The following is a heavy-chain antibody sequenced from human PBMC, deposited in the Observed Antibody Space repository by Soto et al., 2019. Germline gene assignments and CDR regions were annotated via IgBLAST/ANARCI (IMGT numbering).Heavy chain of an antibody. CDR3: TFHVLQVSDWIISFDS. J-gene: IGHJ4*02. V-gene: IGHV3-15*01. CDR1: GFNFNNAW. CDR2: IKTNADGATT. Sequence: EVQLVQSGGGLGRPGGSLRLSCAASGFNFNNAWMSWVRQAPGKGLEWVGRIKTNADGATTDYAAPVKSRFTISREDSEKTLYLQLRSLRTDDTAEYFCTFHVLQVSDWIISFDSWGQGVLVTVSS. D-gene: IGHD3-9*01.